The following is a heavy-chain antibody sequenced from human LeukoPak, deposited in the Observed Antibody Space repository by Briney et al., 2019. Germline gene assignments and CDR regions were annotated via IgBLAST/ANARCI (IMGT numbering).Heavy chain of an antibody. D-gene: IGHD2-2*01. CDR3: ARGEYQLLFSY. Sequence: SQTLSLTCTVSGDSISSGNYYWSWIRQPAGKGLEWIGRIYTSGSTNYNPSLKSRVNISVDTSKNQFSLKLSSVTAADTAVYYCARGEYQLLFSYWGQGTLVTVSS. J-gene: IGHJ4*02. V-gene: IGHV4-61*02. CDR2: IYTSGST. CDR1: GDSISSGNYY.